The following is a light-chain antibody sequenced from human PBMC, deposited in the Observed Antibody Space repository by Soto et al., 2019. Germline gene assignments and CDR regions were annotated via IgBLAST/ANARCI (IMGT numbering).Light chain of an antibody. Sequence: DIPMTQSPSSVSASVGDRVTITCRASQGISNYLAWYQQKPGKVHNLLIYAASTLQSGVPSRFSGSGSGTDFTLAISSLQPEDIATYYCQKYNSAPLTFGGGTRVEI. CDR1: QGISNY. CDR2: AAS. V-gene: IGKV1-27*01. J-gene: IGKJ4*01. CDR3: QKYNSAPLT.